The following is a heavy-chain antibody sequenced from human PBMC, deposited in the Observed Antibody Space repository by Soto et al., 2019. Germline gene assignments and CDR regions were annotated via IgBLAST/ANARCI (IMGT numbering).Heavy chain of an antibody. CDR3: ARQSGYSYGSDYGMDV. V-gene: IGHV3-33*01. Sequence: GGSLRLSCAASGFTFSSYGMYWVRQAPGKGLEWVAVIWYDGSNKYYADSVKGRFTISRDNSKNTLYLQMNSLRAEDTAVYYCARQSGYSYGSDYGMDVWGQGTTVTVSS. D-gene: IGHD5-18*01. CDR2: IWYDGSNK. J-gene: IGHJ6*02. CDR1: GFTFSSYG.